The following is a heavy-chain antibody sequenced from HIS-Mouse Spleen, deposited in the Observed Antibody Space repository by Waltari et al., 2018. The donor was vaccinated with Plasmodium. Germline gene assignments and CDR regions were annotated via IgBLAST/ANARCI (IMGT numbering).Heavy chain of an antibody. V-gene: IGHV3-7*01. CDR1: GSTFSSCW. J-gene: IGHJ2*01. Sequence: EVQLVVSGGGLLQPGGSLRLSWAASGSTFSSCWMSWVRQAPGKGLEWVDNIKKDGSEKYYVDSVKGRFTISRDNAKNSLYLQMNSLRAEDTAVYYCASSWYWYFDLWGRGTLVTVSS. CDR3: ASSWYWYFDL. D-gene: IGHD6-13*01. CDR2: IKKDGSEK.